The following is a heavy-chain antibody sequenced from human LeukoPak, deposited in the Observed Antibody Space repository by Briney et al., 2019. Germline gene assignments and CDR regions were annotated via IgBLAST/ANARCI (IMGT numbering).Heavy chain of an antibody. Sequence: GGSLRLSCLGSGFNFNDAYMNWVRQAPGKGLEWVGRVKTQREGGATEDAAPMKSRFIISRDDSKTTVYLQMNSLKTEDTAIYYCTARVVTTNEFWGQGTLVTVSS. CDR3: TARVVTTNEF. CDR1: GFNFNDAY. CDR2: VKTQREGGAT. D-gene: IGHD2-21*02. J-gene: IGHJ4*02. V-gene: IGHV3-15*01.